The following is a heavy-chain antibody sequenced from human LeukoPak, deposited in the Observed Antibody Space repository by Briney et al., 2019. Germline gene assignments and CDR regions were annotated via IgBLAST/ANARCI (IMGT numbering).Heavy chain of an antibody. CDR2: IIPILGIE. D-gene: IGHD4-11*01. Sequence: GAXVKVSCKASGGTFSSYTISWVRQAPGQGIEWMGRIIPILGIENYAQKFQGRVTITAEKSKSTAYMELSSLRSEDTAVYYCASKNEYSNYDYWGQGTLVTVSS. J-gene: IGHJ4*02. CDR1: GGTFSSYT. CDR3: ASKNEYSNYDY. V-gene: IGHV1-69*02.